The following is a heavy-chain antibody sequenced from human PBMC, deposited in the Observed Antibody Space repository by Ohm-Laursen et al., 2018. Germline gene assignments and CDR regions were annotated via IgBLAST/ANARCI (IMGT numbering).Heavy chain of an antibody. CDR1: GFIVSNNY. CDR3: ARSSMVRGVIRVPYYYGMDV. V-gene: IGHV3-66*01. J-gene: IGHJ6*02. Sequence: SLRLSCTATGFIVSNNYMSWVRQAPGKGLEWVSLIYAGGSTHYADSVKGRFTISRDNSKNTLYLQMNSLRAEDTAVYYCARSSMVRGVIRVPYYYGMDVWGQGTTVTVSS. CDR2: IYAGGST. D-gene: IGHD3-10*01.